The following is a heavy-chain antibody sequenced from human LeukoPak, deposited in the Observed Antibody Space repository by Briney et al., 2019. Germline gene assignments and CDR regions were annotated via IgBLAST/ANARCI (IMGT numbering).Heavy chain of an antibody. V-gene: IGHV4-34*01. CDR3: ARGPEENPLTTNRRPGSYFDY. Sequence: SETLSLTCAVYGGSFSGYYWSWIRQPPGKGLEWIGEINHSGSTNYNPSLKSRVTISVDTSKNQFSLKLSSVTAADTAVYYCARGPEENPLTTNRRPGSYFDYWGQGTLVTVSS. CDR1: GGSFSGYY. J-gene: IGHJ4*02. D-gene: IGHD3-22*01. CDR2: INHSGST.